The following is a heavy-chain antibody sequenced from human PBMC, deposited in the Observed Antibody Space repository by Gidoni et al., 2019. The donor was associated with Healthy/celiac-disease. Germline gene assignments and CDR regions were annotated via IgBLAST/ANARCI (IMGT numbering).Heavy chain of an antibody. CDR1: GGSISSSSYY. Sequence: QLQLQESGPGLVKPSETLSLTCTVSGGSISSSSYYWGWIRQPPGKGLEWIGSIYYSGSTYYNPSLKSRVTISVDTSKNQFSLKLSSVTAADTAVYYCASGSGITMVRGVLRWFDPWGQGTLVTVSS. D-gene: IGHD3-10*01. V-gene: IGHV4-39*01. J-gene: IGHJ5*02. CDR3: ASGSGITMVRGVLRWFDP. CDR2: IYYSGST.